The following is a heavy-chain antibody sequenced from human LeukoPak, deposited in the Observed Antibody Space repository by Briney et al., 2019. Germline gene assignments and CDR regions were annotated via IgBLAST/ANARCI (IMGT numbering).Heavy chain of an antibody. V-gene: IGHV4-4*07. CDR2: IYTSGST. CDR3: ARDRPDYGDSNFDY. J-gene: IGHJ4*02. CDR1: GGSISSYY. Sequence: SETLSLTCTVSGGSISSYYWSWIRQPAGKGLEWIGRIYTSGSTNYNPSPKSRVTMSVDTSKNQFSLKLSSVTAADTAVYYCARDRPDYGDSNFDYWGQGTLVTVSS. D-gene: IGHD4-17*01.